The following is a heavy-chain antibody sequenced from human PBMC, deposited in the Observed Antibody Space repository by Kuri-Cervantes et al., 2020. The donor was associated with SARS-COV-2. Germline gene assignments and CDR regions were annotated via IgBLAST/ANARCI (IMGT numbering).Heavy chain of an antibody. CDR2: ISYDGSNK. CDR3: TTDQPFWAGTTGPFDY. J-gene: IGHJ4*02. D-gene: IGHD1-7*01. CDR1: GFTFSSYA. Sequence: GESLKISCAASGFTFSSYAMHWVRQAPGKGLEWVAVISYDGSNKYYADSVKGRFTISRDNSKNTLYLQMNSLKTEDTAVYYCTTDQPFWAGTTGPFDYWGQGTLVTVSS. V-gene: IGHV3-30-3*01.